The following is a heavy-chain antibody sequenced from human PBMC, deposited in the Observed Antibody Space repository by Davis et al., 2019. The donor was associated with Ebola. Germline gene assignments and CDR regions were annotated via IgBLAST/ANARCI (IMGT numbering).Heavy chain of an antibody. CDR3: ARDRYSSSSSAFDI. CDR1: GFTFDDYA. J-gene: IGHJ3*02. D-gene: IGHD6-6*01. Sequence: GESLKISCAASGFTFDDYAMHWVRQAPGKGLEWVSLISGDGGSTYYADSVKGRFTISRDNSKNTLYLQMNSLRAEDTAVYYCARDRYSSSSSAFDIWGQGTMVTVSS. CDR2: ISGDGGST. V-gene: IGHV3-43*02.